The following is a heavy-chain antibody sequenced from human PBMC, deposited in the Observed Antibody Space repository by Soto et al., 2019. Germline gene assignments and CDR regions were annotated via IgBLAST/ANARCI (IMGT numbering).Heavy chain of an antibody. D-gene: IGHD3-22*01. Sequence: SVKVSCKASGGTFSSYAISWVRQAPGQGLEWMGGIIPIFGTANYAQKLQGRVTITADESTSTAYMELSSLRSEDTAVYYCARGRGYYDSLAFDIWGQGTMVTASS. CDR2: IIPIFGTA. J-gene: IGHJ3*02. CDR1: GGTFSSYA. CDR3: ARGRGYYDSLAFDI. V-gene: IGHV1-69*13.